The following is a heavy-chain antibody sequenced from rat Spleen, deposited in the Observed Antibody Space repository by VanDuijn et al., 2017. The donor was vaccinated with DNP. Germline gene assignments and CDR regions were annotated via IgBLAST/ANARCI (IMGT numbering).Heavy chain of an antibody. Sequence: EVQLVESGGDLVQPGRSLKLSCVASGFTFSDHLMTWIRQVPGRGLEWIASITSGGGITYYPDSVRGRFTISRNNAENTLYLQMNSLRSEDTATYYCVTRGVGARYYWYFDFWGPGTMVTVSS. V-gene: IGHV5-31*01. CDR1: GFTFSDHL. D-gene: IGHD5-1*01. CDR3: VTRGVGARYYWYFDF. J-gene: IGHJ1*01. CDR2: ITSGGGIT.